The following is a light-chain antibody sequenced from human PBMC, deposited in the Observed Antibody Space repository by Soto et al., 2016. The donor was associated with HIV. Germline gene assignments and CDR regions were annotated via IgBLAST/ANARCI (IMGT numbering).Light chain of an antibody. CDR2: DDS. CDR1: NIGTYS. CDR3: QVWHSSSDHWV. V-gene: IGLV3-21*02. Sequence: SYVLAQPPSVSVAPGQTATITCGGDNIGTYSVHWYQQRPGQAPVVVVYDDSDRPSGIPERFSGSNSGNTATLTISRAEAGDEADYYCQVWHSSSDHWVFGGGTKLTVL. J-gene: IGLJ3*02.